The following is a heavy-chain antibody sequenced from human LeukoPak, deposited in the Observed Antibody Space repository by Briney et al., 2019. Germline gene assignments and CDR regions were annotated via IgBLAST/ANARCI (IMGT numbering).Heavy chain of an antibody. CDR1: GFTFSSYG. CDR3: AKERATTTAFDY. CDR2: ISYDGSNK. V-gene: IGHV3-30*18. D-gene: IGHD1-26*01. J-gene: IGHJ4*02. Sequence: GGSLRLSCAASGFTFSSYGMHWVRQAPGKGLEWVAVISYDGSNKYYADSVKGRFTISRDNSKNTLYLQMNSLRAEDTAVYYCAKERATTTAFDYWGQGTLVTVSS.